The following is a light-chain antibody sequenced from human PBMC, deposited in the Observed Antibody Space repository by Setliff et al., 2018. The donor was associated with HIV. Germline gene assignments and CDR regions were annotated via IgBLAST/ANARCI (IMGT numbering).Light chain of an antibody. CDR2: SNT. CDR3: QSYDNSLSGSWV. J-gene: IGLJ3*02. CDR1: SSNLGAGYD. Sequence: QRVTISCTGSSSNLGAGYDVHWYQRLPGTAPKLLIYSNTIRPSGVPDRFSGSKSGTSASLAITGLQTEDEADYYCQSYDNSLSGSWVLGGGTKVTVL. V-gene: IGLV1-40*01.